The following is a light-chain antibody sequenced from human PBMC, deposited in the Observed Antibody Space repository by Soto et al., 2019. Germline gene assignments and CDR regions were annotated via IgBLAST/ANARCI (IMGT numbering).Light chain of an antibody. V-gene: IGLV1-44*01. CDR3: SALDNSLNVPV. Sequence: QSVLTQPPSASGTPGQRVTNSCSGHCSNIGGNTVKWYEQLPGMAPKLLIYSNNQRHSGVPDRFSDSKSGPSASLAISGRHSEDEAVYYCSALDNSLNVPVFGGGTKLTV. CDR1: CSNIGGNT. J-gene: IGLJ2*01. CDR2: SNN.